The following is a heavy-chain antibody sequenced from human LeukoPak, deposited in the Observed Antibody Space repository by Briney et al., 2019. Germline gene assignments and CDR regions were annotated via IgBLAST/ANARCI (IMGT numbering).Heavy chain of an antibody. CDR2: IIPIFGTA. CDR1: GYTFTSHY. V-gene: IGHV1-69*06. Sequence: GASVKVSCKASGYTFTSHYMHWVRQAPGQGLEWMGGIIPIFGTANYAQKFQGRVTITADKSTSTAYMELSSLRSEDTAVYYCARGSSGSYYYMDVWGKGTTVTVSS. CDR3: ARGSSGSYYYMDV. D-gene: IGHD6-25*01. J-gene: IGHJ6*03.